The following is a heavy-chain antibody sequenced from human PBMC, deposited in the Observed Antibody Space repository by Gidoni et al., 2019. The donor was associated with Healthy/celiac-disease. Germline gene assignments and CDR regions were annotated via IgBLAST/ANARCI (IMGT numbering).Heavy chain of an antibody. V-gene: IGHV4-34*01. Sequence: QVQLQQWGAGLLKPSETLSLTCAVYGGSFSGYYWSWIRQPPGKGLEWIGEINHSGSTNYNPSLKSRVTISVDTSKNQFSLKLSSVTAADTAVYYCARVARNKKDIVVVPAAHNHFDYWGQGTLVTVSS. CDR1: GGSFSGYY. D-gene: IGHD2-2*01. CDR2: INHSGST. CDR3: ARVARNKKDIVVVPAAHNHFDY. J-gene: IGHJ4*02.